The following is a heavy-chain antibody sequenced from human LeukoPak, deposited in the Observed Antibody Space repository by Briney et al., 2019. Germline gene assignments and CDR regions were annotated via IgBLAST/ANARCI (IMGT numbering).Heavy chain of an antibody. V-gene: IGHV4-59*01. D-gene: IGHD6-13*01. Sequence: PSETLSLTCTVSGGSISSYYWSWIRQPPGKGLEWIGYIYYNGSINYNPSLKSRLTMSVDTSKNQFSLKLSSVTAADTAVYYCARATDGSWYGLDAFDIWGQGTMVTVSS. CDR1: GGSISSYY. CDR3: ARATDGSWYGLDAFDI. CDR2: IYYNGSI. J-gene: IGHJ3*02.